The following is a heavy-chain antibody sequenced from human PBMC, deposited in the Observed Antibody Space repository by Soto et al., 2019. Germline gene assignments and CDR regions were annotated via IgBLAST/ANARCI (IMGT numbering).Heavy chain of an antibody. CDR2: ISSSGSTI. CDR1: GFTFGEYA. V-gene: IGHV3-11*01. J-gene: IGHJ4*02. Sequence: RRLSCAASGFTFGEYALSWVRQAPGKGLEWVSYISSSGSTIYYADSVKGRFTISRDNAKNSLYLQMNSLRAEDTAVYYCARTEGPGDPFDYWGQGTLVTVSS. CDR3: ARTEGPGDPFDY. D-gene: IGHD4-17*01.